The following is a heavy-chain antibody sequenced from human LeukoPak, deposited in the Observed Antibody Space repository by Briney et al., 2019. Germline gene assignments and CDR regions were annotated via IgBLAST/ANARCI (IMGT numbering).Heavy chain of an antibody. Sequence: PSETLSLTCTVSGGSISSYYWSWIRQPPGKGLEWIGYIYYSGSTNYNPSLKSRVTISVDTSKNQFSLKLSSVTAADTAVYYCGGSLSGLGGFFDYWGQGTLVTVSS. CDR1: GGSISSYY. J-gene: IGHJ4*02. D-gene: IGHD3/OR15-3a*01. CDR3: GGSLSGLGGFFDY. CDR2: IYYSGST. V-gene: IGHV4-59*01.